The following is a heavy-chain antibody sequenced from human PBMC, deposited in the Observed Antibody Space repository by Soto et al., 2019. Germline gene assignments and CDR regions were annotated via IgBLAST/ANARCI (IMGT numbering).Heavy chain of an antibody. J-gene: IGHJ6*02. CDR3: ARRGAGPETYYDYYGMDV. CDR2: ISSSSSTI. D-gene: IGHD6-19*01. Sequence: EVQLVESGGGLVQPGGSLRLSCAASGFTFSSYSMNWVRQAPGKGLEWVSYISSSSSTIYYSEAVKGRYTISREKAKYSQYLQLNSLRDEDTAVYYCARRGAGPETYYDYYGMDVWGQGTTVTVSS. CDR1: GFTFSSYS. V-gene: IGHV3-48*02.